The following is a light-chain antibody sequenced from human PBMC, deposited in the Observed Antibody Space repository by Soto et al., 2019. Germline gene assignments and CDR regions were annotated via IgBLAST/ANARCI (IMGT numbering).Light chain of an antibody. CDR3: QQYNNWPPAT. CDR2: GAS. CDR1: QDISNS. J-gene: IGKJ1*01. V-gene: IGKV1-33*01. Sequence: DIQMTQSPSSLSASVGDRVTITCQASQDISNSLGWYQQKPGKAPKLLIYGASTLETGVPSRFSGGGSGSDFIFTISSLQPEDIATYYCQQYNNWPPATLGQGTKVDTK.